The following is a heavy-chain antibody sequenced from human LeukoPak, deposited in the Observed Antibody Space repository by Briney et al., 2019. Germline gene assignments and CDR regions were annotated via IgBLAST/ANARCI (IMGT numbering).Heavy chain of an antibody. CDR1: GFTFSSYG. J-gene: IGHJ5*02. CDR3: AKPVQRGVYNWNYLGWFDP. V-gene: IGHV3-30*02. D-gene: IGHD1-7*01. CDR2: IRYDGSIK. Sequence: GGSLRLSCAASGFTFSSYGLHWVRQAPGKGLEWVAFIRYDGSIKYYADSVKGRFTISRDNSKNTLYLQMHSLRAEDTAVYYCAKPVQRGVYNWNYLGWFDPWGLGTLVTASS.